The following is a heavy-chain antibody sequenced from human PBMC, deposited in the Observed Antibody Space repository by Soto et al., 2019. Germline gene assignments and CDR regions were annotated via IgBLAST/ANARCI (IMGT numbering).Heavy chain of an antibody. J-gene: IGHJ4*02. CDR2: IYYSGST. D-gene: IGHD3-3*01. Sequence: SETLSLTCTVSGGSISSGGYYWSWIRQHPGKGLEWIGYIYYSGSTYYNPSLKSRVTISVDTSKNQFSLKLSSVTAADTAVYYCARERGSGLTFWGQGTLVTVSS. CDR1: GGSISSGGYY. V-gene: IGHV4-31*03. CDR3: ARERGSGLTF.